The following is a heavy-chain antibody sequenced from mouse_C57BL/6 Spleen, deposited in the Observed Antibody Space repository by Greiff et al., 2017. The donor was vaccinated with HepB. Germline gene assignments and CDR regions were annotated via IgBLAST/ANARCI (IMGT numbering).Heavy chain of an antibody. CDR3: ARRNYGSYAMDY. J-gene: IGHJ4*01. V-gene: IGHV1-19*01. Sequence: EVQLQQSGPVLVKPGASVKMSCKASGYTFTDYYMNWVKQSHGKSLEWIGVINPYNGGTSYNQKFKGKATLTVDKSSSTAYMELNSLTSEDSAVYYCARRNYGSYAMDYWGQGTSVTVSS. CDR2: INPYNGGT. D-gene: IGHD1-1*01. CDR1: GYTFTDYY.